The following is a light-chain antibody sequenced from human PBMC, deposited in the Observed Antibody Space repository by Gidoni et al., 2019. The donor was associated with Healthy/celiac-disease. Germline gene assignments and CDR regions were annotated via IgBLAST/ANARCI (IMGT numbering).Light chain of an antibody. Sequence: QSVLTQPPSVSGAPGQRVTISCTGSSSHIGAGYDVHWYQQLPGPAPKLLIYGNSNRPSGVPDRFSGSKSGTSASLAITGLQAEDEADYYCQSYDSSLSGCVVFGGGTKLTVL. V-gene: IGLV1-40*01. J-gene: IGLJ2*01. CDR3: QSYDSSLSGCVV. CDR2: GNS. CDR1: SSHIGAGYD.